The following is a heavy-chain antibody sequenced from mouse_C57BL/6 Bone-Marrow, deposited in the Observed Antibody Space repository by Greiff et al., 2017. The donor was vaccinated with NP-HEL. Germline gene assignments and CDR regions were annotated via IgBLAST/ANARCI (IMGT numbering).Heavy chain of an antibody. J-gene: IGHJ4*01. V-gene: IGHV2-6*03. CDR2: IWSDGST. D-gene: IGHD2-2*01. CDR1: GFSLTSYG. Sequence: VKLMESGPGLVAPSQSLSITCTVSGFSLTSYGVHWVRQPPGKGLEWLVVIWSDGSTTYNSALKSRLSISKDNSKSQVFLKMNSLQTDDTAMYYCASHYGYDGYAMDYWGQGTSVTVSS. CDR3: ASHYGYDGYAMDY.